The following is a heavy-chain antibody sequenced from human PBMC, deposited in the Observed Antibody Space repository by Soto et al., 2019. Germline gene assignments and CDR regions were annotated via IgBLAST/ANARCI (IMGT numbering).Heavy chain of an antibody. J-gene: IGHJ5*02. CDR3: ARWGYNNGYRFDP. CDR1: GGSFSGYY. CDR2: INDSGST. Sequence: QVQLQQWGAGLLKPSETLSLTCTVYGGSFSGYYWSWIRQPPGKGLEWIGEINDSGSTNYNRSIKSRVIISVDTSENQFSLKVTYVTAADTAVYYCARWGYNNGYRFDPWGQGTLVTVSS. D-gene: IGHD5-18*01. V-gene: IGHV4-34*01.